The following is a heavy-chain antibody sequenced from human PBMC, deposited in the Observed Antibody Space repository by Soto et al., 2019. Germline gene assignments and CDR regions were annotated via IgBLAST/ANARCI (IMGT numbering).Heavy chain of an antibody. CDR3: ARGITIFTV. V-gene: IGHV4-30-4*01. CDR2: IYYSGST. D-gene: IGHD3-3*01. Sequence: QVQLQESGPGLVKPSQTLSLTCTVSGDSINSDDYYWSWIRQSPGKGLEWIGNIYYSGSTYYNPSLKSRLTILVDTCKNQFSLKLSSVTAADTAVYYCARGITIFTVWGQGTTVTVSS. CDR1: GDSINSDDYY. J-gene: IGHJ6*02.